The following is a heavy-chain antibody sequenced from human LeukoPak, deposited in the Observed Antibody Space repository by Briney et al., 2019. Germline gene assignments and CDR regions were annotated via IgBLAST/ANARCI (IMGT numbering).Heavy chain of an antibody. CDR1: DFSISRGYY. D-gene: IGHD3-10*01. CDR3: WVGASASYEDYYYMDV. Sequence: SETLSLSCTVSDFSISRGYYWGWIRQPPGKGLECIGTIYHSGTTYYSPSLKTRVTISVDTSKNQFSLKLSSVTAADTAVYYCWVGASASYEDYYYMDVWGKGTTVTISS. V-gene: IGHV4-38-2*02. CDR2: IYHSGTT. J-gene: IGHJ6*03.